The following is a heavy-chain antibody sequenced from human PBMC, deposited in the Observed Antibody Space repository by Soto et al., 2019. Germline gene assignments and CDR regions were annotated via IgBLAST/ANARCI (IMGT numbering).Heavy chain of an antibody. J-gene: IGHJ6*03. CDR1: GFTFSDYY. D-gene: IGHD3-9*01. V-gene: IGHV3-11*01. CDR3: ARAVLRYFDWLLSRGYMHV. CDR2: ISSSGSTI. Sequence: PGGSLRLSCAASGFTFSDYYMSWIRQAPGKGLEWVSYISSSGSTIYYADSVKGRFTISRDNAKNSLYLQMNSLRAEDTAVYYCARAVLRYFDWLLSRGYMHVWGKGTTVTVSS.